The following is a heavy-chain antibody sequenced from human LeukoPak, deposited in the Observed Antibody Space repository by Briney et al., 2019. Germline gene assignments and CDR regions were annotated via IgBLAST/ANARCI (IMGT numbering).Heavy chain of an antibody. J-gene: IGHJ4*02. CDR3: ARAATYGPED. Sequence: ASVKASCKASGGTFSSYAISWVRQAPGQGLEWMGRIIPIFGIANYAQKFQGRVTITADKSTSTAYMELSSLRSEDTAVYYCARAATYGPEDWGQGTLVTVSS. CDR1: GGTFSSYA. D-gene: IGHD1-26*01. V-gene: IGHV1-69*04. CDR2: IIPIFGIA.